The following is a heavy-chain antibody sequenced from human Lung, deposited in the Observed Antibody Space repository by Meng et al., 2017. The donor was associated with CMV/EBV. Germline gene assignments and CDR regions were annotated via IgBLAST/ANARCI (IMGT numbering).Heavy chain of an antibody. V-gene: IGHV4-39*02. J-gene: IGHJ6*02. CDR3: ARDATIFGVVDPYYYGMDV. Sequence: SETLSLTCTVSGGSISSSSYYWGWIRQPPGKGLEWIGSIYYSGSTYYNPSLKSRVTISVDTSKNQFSLKLSSVTAADTAVYYCARDATIFGVVDPYYYGMDVWGQGXTVTASS. D-gene: IGHD3-3*01. CDR1: GGSISSSSYY. CDR2: IYYSGST.